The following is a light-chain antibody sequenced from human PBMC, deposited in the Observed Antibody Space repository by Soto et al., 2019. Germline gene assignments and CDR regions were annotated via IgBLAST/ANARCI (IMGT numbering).Light chain of an antibody. V-gene: IGLV1-40*01. CDR1: SSNIGAGYD. J-gene: IGLJ3*02. CDR2: GNN. CDR3: QSYDSSLSGVV. Sequence: QSVLTQPPSVSGAPGQRVTISCTGSSSNIGAGYDVHWYQQLPGTAPKLLIYGNNNRPSGVPDRFSGSKFGASASLAITGLQGDDEADYYCQSYDSSLSGVVFGGGTQLTVL.